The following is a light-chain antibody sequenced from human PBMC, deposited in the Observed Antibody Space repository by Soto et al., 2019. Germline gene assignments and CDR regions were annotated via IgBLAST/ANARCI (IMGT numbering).Light chain of an antibody. CDR2: DVR. V-gene: IGLV2-14*03. CDR3: VSYTSRTNLVV. Sequence: QSALIQPASVSGSPGQSITISCTGTHSDVGGFDYVSWLQQYPGRAPKLLIFDVRDRPSGVSNRFSGSKSGATASLTISGLQAEDEADYYCVSYTSRTNLVVFGTGTKLTVL. J-gene: IGLJ2*01. CDR1: HSDVGGFDY.